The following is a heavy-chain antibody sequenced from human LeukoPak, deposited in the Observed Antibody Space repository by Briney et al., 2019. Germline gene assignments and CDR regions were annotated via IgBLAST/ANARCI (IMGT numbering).Heavy chain of an antibody. Sequence: PGRSLRLSCAASGFTFSSYGMHWVRQAPGKGLEWVAVISFDGSNKYYADSVKGRFSISRDNSKNTLYLQMNSLRAEDTAVYYCAKGRITMVRGVSLDSWGQGALVTVSS. CDR1: GFTFSSYG. CDR3: AKGRITMVRGVSLDS. D-gene: IGHD3-10*01. V-gene: IGHV3-30*18. J-gene: IGHJ4*02. CDR2: ISFDGSNK.